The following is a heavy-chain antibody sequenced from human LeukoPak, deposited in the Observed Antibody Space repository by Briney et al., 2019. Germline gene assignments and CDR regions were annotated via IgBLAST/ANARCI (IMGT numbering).Heavy chain of an antibody. V-gene: IGHV3-9*01. J-gene: IGHJ5*02. CDR2: ISWNSGSI. Sequence: GRSLRLSCAASGFTFDDYAMHWVRQAPGKGLEWVSGISWNSGSIGYADSVKGRFTISRDNAKNSLYLQMNSLRAEDTALYYCAKAMVRGVITSDWFDPWGQGTLVTVSS. CDR3: AKAMVRGVITSDWFDP. CDR1: GFTFDDYA. D-gene: IGHD3-10*01.